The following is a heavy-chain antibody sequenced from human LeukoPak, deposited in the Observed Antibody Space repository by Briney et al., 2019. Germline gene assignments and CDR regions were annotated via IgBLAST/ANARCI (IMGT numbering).Heavy chain of an antibody. J-gene: IGHJ3*02. CDR3: AKVSLNMVNDAFDI. CDR2: ISSSSSYI. V-gene: IGHV3-21*01. D-gene: IGHD4/OR15-4a*01. CDR1: GFTFSSYS. Sequence: GGSLRLSCAASGFTFSSYSMNWVRQAPGKGLEWVSSISSSSSYIYYADSVKGRFTISRDNAKNSLYLQMNSLRAEDTAMYYCAKVSLNMVNDAFDIWGQGTMVSVSS.